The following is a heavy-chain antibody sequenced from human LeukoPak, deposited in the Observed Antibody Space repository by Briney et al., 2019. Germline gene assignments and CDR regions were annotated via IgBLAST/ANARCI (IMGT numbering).Heavy chain of an antibody. D-gene: IGHD3-22*01. Sequence: ASVKVSCKASGYTFTRFDINWVRQATGQGLEWMGWVNLKSGYTGYAQKFQGRVTITRDTSINTAYMELSSLRSEDTAVYYCARAPIITMIVVVSGGYFDYWGQGTLVTVSS. V-gene: IGHV1-8*03. CDR1: GYTFTRFD. J-gene: IGHJ4*02. CDR3: ARAPIITMIVVVSGGYFDY. CDR2: VNLKSGYT.